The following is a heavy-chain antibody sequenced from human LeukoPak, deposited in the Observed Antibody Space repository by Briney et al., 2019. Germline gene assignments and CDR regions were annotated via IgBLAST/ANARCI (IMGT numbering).Heavy chain of an antibody. V-gene: IGHV3-23*01. CDR1: GFTFSNYG. D-gene: IGHD4-11*01. CDR3: ARGQHRVTYSDDAFDI. CDR2: ISGNGGST. Sequence: GGTLRLSCAASGFTFSNYGMSWVRQAPAKGLEWVSAISGNGGSTNYADPVKGRFTISRDNSKNTLYLQMSSLRAEDTAVYYCARGQHRVTYSDDAFDIWGQGTMVTVSS. J-gene: IGHJ3*02.